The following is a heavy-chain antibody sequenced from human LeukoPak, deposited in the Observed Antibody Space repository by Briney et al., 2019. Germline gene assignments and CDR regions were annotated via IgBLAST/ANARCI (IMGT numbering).Heavy chain of an antibody. CDR2: IRYDGSNK. CDR3: AKDGLEYGGVDAFDI. CDR1: GFTFSSYG. Sequence: GGSLRLSCAASGFTFSSYGMHWVRQAPGKGLEWVAFIRYDGSNKYYADSVKGRFTISRDNSKNTLYLQMNSLRAEDTAVYYCAKDGLEYGGVDAFDIWGQGTMVTVSS. V-gene: IGHV3-30*02. D-gene: IGHD3-16*01. J-gene: IGHJ3*02.